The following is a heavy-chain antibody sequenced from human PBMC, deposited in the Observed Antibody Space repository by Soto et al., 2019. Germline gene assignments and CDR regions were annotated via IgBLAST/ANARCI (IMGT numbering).Heavy chain of an antibody. Sequence: QVQLVESGGGVVQPGRSLRLSCAASGFTFSSYGMHWVRQAPGKGLEWVAVIWNDGSNKYYADSVKGRFTISRDNSKNTLYLQINSLRAEDTAVDYCARDNNERSSGHDYWGQGTLVTVSS. CDR3: ARDNNERSSGHDY. CDR1: GFTFSSYG. J-gene: IGHJ4*02. V-gene: IGHV3-33*01. CDR2: IWNDGSNK. D-gene: IGHD6-19*01.